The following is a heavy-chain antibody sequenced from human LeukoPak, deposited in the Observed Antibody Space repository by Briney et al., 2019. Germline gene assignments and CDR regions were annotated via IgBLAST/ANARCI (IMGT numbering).Heavy chain of an antibody. CDR2: INPNSGGT. CDR3: ARISAKANWGSGGGY. J-gene: IGHJ4*02. D-gene: IGHD7-27*01. Sequence: GASVKVSCKASGYTFTGYYMHWVRQAPGQGLEWMGWINPNSGGTNYAQKFQGRVTMTRDTSISTAYMELSRLRSDDTAVYYCARISAKANWGSGGGYWGQGTLVTVSS. CDR1: GYTFTGYY. V-gene: IGHV1-2*02.